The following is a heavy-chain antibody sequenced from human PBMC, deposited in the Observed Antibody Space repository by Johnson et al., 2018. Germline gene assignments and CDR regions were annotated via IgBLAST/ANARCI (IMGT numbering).Heavy chain of an antibody. CDR2: IYYSGST. V-gene: IGHV4-59*11. J-gene: IGHJ3*02. CDR3: TRMSVLTDALDI. D-gene: IGHD3-10*01. CDR1: GGSIRGHY. Sequence: QVQLQESGPGLVNPSETLSLTCTVSGGSIRGHYWSWIRQPPGKGLEYIGYIYYSGSTNYNPSLKSRITISVDSSKNQFSLKLSSVTAADTAVYYCTRMSVLTDALDIWGQGTVVTVSS.